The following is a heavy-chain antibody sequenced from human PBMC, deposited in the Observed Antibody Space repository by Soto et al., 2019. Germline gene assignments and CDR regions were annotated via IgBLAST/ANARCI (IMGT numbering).Heavy chain of an antibody. D-gene: IGHD6-13*01. CDR2: ISGSGTTT. CDR3: AKGGWHSSSWFDY. CDR1: GFTFSNYA. V-gene: IGHV3-23*01. Sequence: PGGSLRLSCAASGFTFSNYAMYWVRQAPGKGLEWVSAISGSGTTTYYADSVKGRFSISRDNSKNTLYLQMNSLRAEDTAVYYCAKGGWHSSSWFDYWGQGTLVTVSS. J-gene: IGHJ4*02.